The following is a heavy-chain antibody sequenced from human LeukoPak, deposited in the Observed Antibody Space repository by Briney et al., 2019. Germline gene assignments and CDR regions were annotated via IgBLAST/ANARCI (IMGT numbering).Heavy chain of an antibody. CDR2: IYYTGSS. V-gene: IGHV4-39*07. Sequence: SETLSLTCSVSGGSIRSSDDYWGFVRQTPGKGLEWMGSIYYTGSSHYNPSLKSRATMSVDTSKNQFSLKLNSVTAADTAVYYCARDYDVLTAYPPTQLFDPWGQGTLVTVSS. CDR3: ARDYDVLTAYPPTQLFDP. D-gene: IGHD3-9*01. CDR1: GGSIRSSDDY. J-gene: IGHJ5*02.